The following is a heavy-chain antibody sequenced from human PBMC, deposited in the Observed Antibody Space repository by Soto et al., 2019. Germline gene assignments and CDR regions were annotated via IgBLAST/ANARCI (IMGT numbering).Heavy chain of an antibody. Sequence: SVKVSFKASGGTFSSYAISWVRQAPGQGLEWMGGIIPIFGTANYAQKFQGRVTITADESTSTAYMELSSLRSEDTAVYYCARDARLYCSSTSCYAEYSSSWYYFDYWGQGTLVTVSS. J-gene: IGHJ4*02. CDR2: IIPIFGTA. D-gene: IGHD2-2*01. V-gene: IGHV1-69*13. CDR1: GGTFSSYA. CDR3: ARDARLYCSSTSCYAEYSSSWYYFDY.